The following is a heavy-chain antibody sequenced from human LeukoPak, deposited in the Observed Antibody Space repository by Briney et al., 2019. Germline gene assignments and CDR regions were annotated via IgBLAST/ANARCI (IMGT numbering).Heavy chain of an antibody. CDR3: ARDRAAWARYGSGPTRGFDP. Sequence: ASVKVSCKASGYTFTGYYMHWVRQAPGQGLEWMGWINPNSGGTNYAQKFQGWVTMTRDTSISTAYMELSRLRSDDTAVYYCARDRAAWARYGSGPTRGFDPWDQGTLVTVSS. CDR1: GYTFTGYY. CDR2: INPNSGGT. V-gene: IGHV1-2*04. J-gene: IGHJ5*02. D-gene: IGHD3-10*01.